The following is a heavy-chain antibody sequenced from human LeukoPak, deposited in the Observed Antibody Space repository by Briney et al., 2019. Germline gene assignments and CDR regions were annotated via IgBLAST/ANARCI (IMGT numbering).Heavy chain of an antibody. CDR2: ISSSSSYI. V-gene: IGHV3-21*04. CDR3: ARRSPSSSWYWDY. D-gene: IGHD6-13*01. Sequence: GGSLRLSCEASGFTFSNYNMNWVRQAPGKAMEWVSSISSSSSYIYYVDSVKGRFTISRDNAKNSLYLQMNSLRAEDTAVYYCARRSPSSSWYWDYWGQGTLVTVSS. J-gene: IGHJ4*02. CDR1: GFTFSNYN.